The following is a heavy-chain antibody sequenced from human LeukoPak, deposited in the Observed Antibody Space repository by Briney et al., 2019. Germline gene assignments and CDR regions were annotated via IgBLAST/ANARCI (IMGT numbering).Heavy chain of an antibody. D-gene: IGHD5-18*01. CDR3: GKTTVGYSSGQKPAWPVDY. Sequence: GGSLRLSCAASGFTFGSHAMYWVRQAPGKGLEWVAGIFGSGGSPHYAASVKGRFTISRDNSRNTVYLQINSLRAEDTAVYYCGKTTVGYSSGQKPAWPVDYWGQGTLVTVSS. J-gene: IGHJ4*02. CDR2: IFGSGGSP. CDR1: GFTFGSHA. V-gene: IGHV3-23*01.